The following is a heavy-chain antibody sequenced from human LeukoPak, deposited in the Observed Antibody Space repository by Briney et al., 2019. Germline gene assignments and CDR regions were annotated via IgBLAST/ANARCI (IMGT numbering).Heavy chain of an antibody. D-gene: IGHD3-10*01. CDR3: ARGRSITLLRGVAMSDGFDI. Sequence: TTGGSLRLSCAASGFTFSNYGMNWVRQAQGKGLEWVSFTDTSGRYVYYGDSVKGRFTISRDNAKNLLFLQMNGLRAEDTALYYCARGRSITLLRGVAMSDGFDIWGQGAMVCVSS. J-gene: IGHJ3*02. CDR2: TDTSGRYV. CDR1: GFTFSNYG. V-gene: IGHV3-21*06.